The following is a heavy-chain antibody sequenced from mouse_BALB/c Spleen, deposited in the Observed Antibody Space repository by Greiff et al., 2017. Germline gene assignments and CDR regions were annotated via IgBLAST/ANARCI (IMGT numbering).Heavy chain of an antibody. Sequence: VQGVESGAELAKPGASVKMSCKASGYTFTSYWMHWVKQRPGQGLEWIGYINPSTGYTEYNQKFKDKATLTADKSSSTAYMQLSSLTSEDSAVYYCANYGSSYWYFDVWGAGTTVTVSS. CDR1: GYTFTSYW. J-gene: IGHJ1*01. D-gene: IGHD1-1*01. V-gene: IGHV1-7*01. CDR3: ANYGSSYWYFDV. CDR2: INPSTGYT.